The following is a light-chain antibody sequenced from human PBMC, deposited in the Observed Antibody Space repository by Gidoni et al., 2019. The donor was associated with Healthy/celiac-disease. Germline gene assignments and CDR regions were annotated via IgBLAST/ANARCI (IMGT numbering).Light chain of an antibody. CDR2: KAS. V-gene: IGKV1-5*03. CDR1: QSISSW. J-gene: IGKJ1*01. Sequence: DIQMTQSPSTLSASVGDRVTIPCRASQSISSWLAWYQQKPGKAPKLLIYKASSLESGVPSRFSGSGSGTEFTRTISSLQPDDFATYYCQQYNSYSWTFGQGTKVEIK. CDR3: QQYNSYSWT.